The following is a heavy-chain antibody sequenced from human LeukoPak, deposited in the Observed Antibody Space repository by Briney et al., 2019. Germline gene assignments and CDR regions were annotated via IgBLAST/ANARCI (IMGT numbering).Heavy chain of an antibody. J-gene: IGHJ5*01. V-gene: IGHV3-11*01. CDR1: GFTFSDSY. CDR3: ARDRGNSDPGDWFDS. CDR2: ISGSGSTV. D-gene: IGHD4-23*01. Sequence: AGGSLRLSCAASGFTFSDSYMSWIRQAPGKGLEWVSYISGSGSTVYYAASVRGRLTISRDNAKNSLFLQMNSLRAEDTAVYYCARDRGNSDPGDWFDSWGQGTLVTVSS.